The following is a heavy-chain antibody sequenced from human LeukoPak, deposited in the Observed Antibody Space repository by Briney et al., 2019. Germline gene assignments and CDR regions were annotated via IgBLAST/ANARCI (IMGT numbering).Heavy chain of an antibody. Sequence: GASVKVSCKASGYTFTTYALHWVRQAPGQRLERMGWISAGSGNTKYSQKFQGRVTITRDTSASTAYMELSSLRSEDTAVYYCAREYSSGWYHFDYWGQGTLVTVSS. CDR1: GYTFTTYA. J-gene: IGHJ4*02. D-gene: IGHD6-19*01. CDR2: ISAGSGNT. CDR3: AREYSSGWYHFDY. V-gene: IGHV1-3*01.